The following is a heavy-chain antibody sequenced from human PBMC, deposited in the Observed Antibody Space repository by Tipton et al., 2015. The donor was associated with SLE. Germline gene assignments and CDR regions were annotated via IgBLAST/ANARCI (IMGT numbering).Heavy chain of an antibody. CDR2: IIPIFDTA. V-gene: IGHV1-69*01. CDR3: ARGTYSTGRFDP. J-gene: IGHJ5*02. Sequence: QLVQSGAEVKKPGSSVKVSCKASGGTFSSYGISWVRQAPGQGLEWMGGIIPIFDTANYAQKFQGRVTITTDESTSIAYMELSSLRSEDTAVYYCARGTYSTGRFDPWGQGTLVTVSS. D-gene: IGHD6-25*01. CDR1: GGTFSSYG.